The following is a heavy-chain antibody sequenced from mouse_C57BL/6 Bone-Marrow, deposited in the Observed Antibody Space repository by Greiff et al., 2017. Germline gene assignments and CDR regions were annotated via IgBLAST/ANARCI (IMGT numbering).Heavy chain of an antibody. D-gene: IGHD2-3*01. CDR3: ARCGYYEGLFAY. J-gene: IGHJ3*01. CDR2: INPNNGGT. Sequence: EVQLQQSGPELVKPGASVKIPCKASGYTFTDYNMDWVKQSHGKSLEWIGDINPNNGGTIYNQKFKGKATLTVDKSSSTAYMELRSRTSEDTAVYYCARCGYYEGLFAYWGQGTLVTVSA. V-gene: IGHV1-18*01. CDR1: GYTFTDYN.